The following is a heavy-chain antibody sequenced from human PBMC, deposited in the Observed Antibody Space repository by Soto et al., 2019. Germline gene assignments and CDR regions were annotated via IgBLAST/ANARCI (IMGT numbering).Heavy chain of an antibody. Sequence: SETLSLTCTVSGGSISSGGYYWSWIRQHPGKGLEWIGYIYYSGITYYNPSLKSRVTISVDTSKNQFSLKLSSVTAADTAVYYCARGGYCTNGVCRSMDVWGQGTTVTVSS. CDR2: IYYSGIT. CDR1: GGSISSGGYY. V-gene: IGHV4-31*03. CDR3: ARGGYCTNGVCRSMDV. J-gene: IGHJ6*02. D-gene: IGHD2-8*01.